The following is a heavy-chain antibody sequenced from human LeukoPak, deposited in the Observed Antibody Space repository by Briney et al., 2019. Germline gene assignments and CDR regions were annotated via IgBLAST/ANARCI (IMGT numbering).Heavy chain of an antibody. J-gene: IGHJ6*03. CDR1: GFTFSSYG. V-gene: IGHV3-23*01. D-gene: IGHD3-10*01. CDR2: ISDSGDRT. Sequence: RPGGSLRLSCGASGFTFSSYGMSWVRQAPGKGLEWVSSISDSGDRTFYADSVKGRFTISRDNSKNTLYLQMNSLKGDDTAVYYCAKDSAFYYIDVWGKGTTVIISS. CDR3: AKDSAFYYIDV.